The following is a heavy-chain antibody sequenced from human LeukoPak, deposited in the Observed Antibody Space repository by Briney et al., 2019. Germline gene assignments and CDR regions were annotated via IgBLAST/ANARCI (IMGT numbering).Heavy chain of an antibody. V-gene: IGHV3-7*01. CDR2: IKQDGSEK. D-gene: IGHD3-10*01. Sequence: GGALRLSCAASGFTSSSYWMSWVREAPGKGLEWVANIKQDGSEKYYVDSVKGRFTISRDNAKNSLYLQMNSLRAEDTAVYYCAREMDYYGSGSFDYWGQGTLVTVSS. CDR1: GFTSSSYW. J-gene: IGHJ4*02. CDR3: AREMDYYGSGSFDY.